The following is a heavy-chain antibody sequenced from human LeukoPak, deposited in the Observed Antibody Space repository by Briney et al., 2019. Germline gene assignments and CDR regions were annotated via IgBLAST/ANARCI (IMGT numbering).Heavy chain of an antibody. J-gene: IGHJ3*02. V-gene: IGHV3-30-3*01. CDR2: ISYDGSNK. CDR1: GFTFSSYA. D-gene: IGHD2-2*01. CDR3: AKDLVVPAAPWIQLSAFDI. Sequence: GGSLRLSCAASGFTFSSYAMHWVRQAPGKGLEWVAVISYDGSNKYYADSVKGRFTISRDNSKNTLYLQMNSLRAEDTAVYYCAKDLVVPAAPWIQLSAFDIWGQGTMVTVSS.